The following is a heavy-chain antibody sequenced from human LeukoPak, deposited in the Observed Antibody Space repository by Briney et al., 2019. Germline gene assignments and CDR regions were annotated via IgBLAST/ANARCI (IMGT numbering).Heavy chain of an antibody. V-gene: IGHV3-53*01. D-gene: IGHD2-2*01. CDR1: GFTVSSNY. CDR3: ASRLIPGYGMDV. Sequence: GGSLRLSCAASGFTVSSNYMSRVRQAPGKGLEWVSVIYSGGSTYYADSVKGRFTISRDNSKNTLYLQMNSLRAEDTAVYYCASRLIPGYGMDVWGQGTTVTVSS. J-gene: IGHJ6*02. CDR2: IYSGGST.